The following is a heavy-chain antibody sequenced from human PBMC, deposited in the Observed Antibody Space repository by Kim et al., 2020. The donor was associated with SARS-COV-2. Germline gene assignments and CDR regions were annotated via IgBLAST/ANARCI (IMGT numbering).Heavy chain of an antibody. CDR1: GFTFSSYG. V-gene: IGHV3-33*01. J-gene: IGHJ4*02. D-gene: IGHD1-26*01. CDR3: ARDLFGGSYLGAGDY. CDR2: IWYDGSNK. Sequence: GGSLRLSCAASGFTFSSYGMHWVRQAPGKGLEWVAVIWYDGSNKYYADSVKGRFTISRDNSKNTLYLQMNSLRAEDTAVYYCARDLFGGSYLGAGDYWGQGTLVTVSS.